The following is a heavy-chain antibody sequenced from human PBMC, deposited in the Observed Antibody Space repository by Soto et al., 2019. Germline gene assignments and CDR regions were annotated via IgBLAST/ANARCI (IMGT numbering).Heavy chain of an antibody. V-gene: IGHV3-23*01. CDR3: ARLPLFFGLDASDF. D-gene: IGHD3-10*01. Sequence: EVQLLESGGGLVQPGGSLRLSCAASGFTFNSYAMHWVRQAPGKGLEWVSGISGFSAGSASTYFADSVKGRFIISRDNSKSIVYLQMNNLRAEDTALYYCARLPLFFGLDASDFWGHGTLVTVSS. CDR1: GFTFNSYA. J-gene: IGHJ3*01. CDR2: ISGFSAGSAST.